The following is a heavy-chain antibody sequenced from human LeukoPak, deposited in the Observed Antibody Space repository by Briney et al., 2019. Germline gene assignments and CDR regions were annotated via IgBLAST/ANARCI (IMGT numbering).Heavy chain of an antibody. V-gene: IGHV4-39*07. D-gene: IGHD3-10*01. Sequence: SETLSLTCTVSGGSISSSSYYWGWIRQPPGKGLEWIRSIYYSGSTYYNPSLKSRVTISVDTSKNQFSLKLSSVTAADTAVYYCARGSSGVRGVPSLDYWGQGTLVTVSS. J-gene: IGHJ4*02. CDR3: ARGSSGVRGVPSLDY. CDR2: IYYSGST. CDR1: GGSISSSSYY.